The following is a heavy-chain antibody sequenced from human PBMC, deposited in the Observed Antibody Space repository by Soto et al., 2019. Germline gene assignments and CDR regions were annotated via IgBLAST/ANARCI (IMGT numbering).Heavy chain of an antibody. Sequence: SGGSLRLSCAASGFTFSSYWMSWVRQAPGKGLEWVANIKQDGSEKYYVDSVKGRFTISRDNAKNSLYLQMNSLRAEDTAVYYCARDSCSGGSCYSPDYYYYGMDVWGQGTTVTVSS. J-gene: IGHJ6*02. D-gene: IGHD2-15*01. CDR1: GFTFSSYW. V-gene: IGHV3-7*03. CDR2: IKQDGSEK. CDR3: ARDSCSGGSCYSPDYYYYGMDV.